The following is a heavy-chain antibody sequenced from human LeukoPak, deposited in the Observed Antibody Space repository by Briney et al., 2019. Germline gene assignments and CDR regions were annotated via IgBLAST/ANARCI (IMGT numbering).Heavy chain of an antibody. CDR1: GGSISSSNW. V-gene: IGHV4-4*02. CDR2: IYHSGST. Sequence: SETLSLTCAVSGGSISSSNWWSWVRQPPGKRLEWIGEIYHSGSTNYNPSLKSRVTISVDKSKNQFFLKLNSVTAADTAVYYCAKSRGLSLYNEWGQGTLVTVSS. D-gene: IGHD3/OR15-3a*01. J-gene: IGHJ4*02. CDR3: AKSRGLSLYNE.